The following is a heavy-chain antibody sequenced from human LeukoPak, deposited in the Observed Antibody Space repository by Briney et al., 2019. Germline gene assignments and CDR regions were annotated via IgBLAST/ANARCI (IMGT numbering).Heavy chain of an antibody. CDR3: ATDEYSTSSGDY. CDR1: GFIFSNYG. D-gene: IGHD6-6*01. J-gene: IGHJ4*02. CDR2: ISDDGSNQ. Sequence: PGGSLRLSCAASGFIFSNYGMHWVRQAPGKGLQWVAVISDDGSNQHYADSVKGRFTISRDNSKNTLYLQMNNLSAEDTAVYYCATDEYSTSSGDYWGQGTLVTVSS. V-gene: IGHV3-33*01.